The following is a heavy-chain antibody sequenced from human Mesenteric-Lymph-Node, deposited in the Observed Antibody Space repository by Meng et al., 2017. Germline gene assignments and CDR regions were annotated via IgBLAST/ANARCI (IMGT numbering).Heavy chain of an antibody. CDR3: AKDSSGGWYHNY. V-gene: IGHV3-23*04. D-gene: IGHD6-19*01. Sequence: EGQMVGSGGGLVKPGGPLRLSCAASGLTFSNYAMSWVRQAPGKGLEWLAAISASGGNTHYAGSMKGRFTISRDNSKNTVYLQMNSLRAEDTAVYYCAKDSSGGWYHNYWGQGTLVTVSS. CDR1: GLTFSNYA. CDR2: ISASGGNT. J-gene: IGHJ4*02.